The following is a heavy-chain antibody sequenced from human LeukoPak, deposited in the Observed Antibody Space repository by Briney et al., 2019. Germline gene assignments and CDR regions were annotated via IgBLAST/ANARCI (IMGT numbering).Heavy chain of an antibody. CDR1: GGSISTYY. V-gene: IGHV4-4*07. CDR3: ARGTVPNAFDI. D-gene: IGHD1/OR15-1a*01. CDR2: IYTSGST. J-gene: IGHJ3*02. Sequence: SETLSLTCTGSGGSISTYYWSWIRQPAGKGLEWIGRIYTSGSTNYNPSLKSRVTMSVDTSKNQFSLKLSSVTAADTAVYFCARGTVPNAFDIWGQGTMVTVS.